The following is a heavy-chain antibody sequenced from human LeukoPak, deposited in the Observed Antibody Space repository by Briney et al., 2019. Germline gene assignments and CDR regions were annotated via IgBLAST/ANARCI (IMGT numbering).Heavy chain of an antibody. CDR3: AKGSGAMVTYYYMDV. J-gene: IGHJ6*03. CDR2: ISWNSGSI. D-gene: IGHD5-18*01. V-gene: IGHV3-9*03. CDR1: GFTFSSYA. Sequence: GGSLRLSCAASGFTFSSYAMSWVRQAPGKGLEWVSGISWNSGSIGYADSVKGRFTISRDNAKNSLYLQMNSLRAEDMALYYCAKGSGAMVTYYYMDVWGKGTTVTVSS.